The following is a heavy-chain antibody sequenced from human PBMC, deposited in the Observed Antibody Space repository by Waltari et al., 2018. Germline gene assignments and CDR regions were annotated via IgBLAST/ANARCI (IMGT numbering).Heavy chain of an antibody. CDR2: INPSGGRT. CDR3: ASPSARSSGWYGGFDY. J-gene: IGHJ4*02. V-gene: IGHV1-46*01. CDR1: GYTFTSYY. D-gene: IGHD6-19*01. Sequence: QVQLVQSGAEVKKPGASVKVSCKASGYTFTSYYMHWVRQAPGQGLEWMGIINPSGGRTSYAQKFQGRVTMTRDTSTSTVYMELSSLRSEDTAVYYCASPSARSSGWYGGFDYWGQGTLVTVSS.